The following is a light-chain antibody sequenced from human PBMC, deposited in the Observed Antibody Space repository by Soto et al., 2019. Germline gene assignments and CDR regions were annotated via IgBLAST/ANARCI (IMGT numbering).Light chain of an antibody. V-gene: IGKV3-15*01. CDR3: QHYNNWPPWT. Sequence: EIVMTQSPVTLSVSPGERATLSCRASQSVSSNLAWYQQKPGHAPRLLIYGASTRATGIPARFSGSGSGTDFTLTISSLQSEDFAVYYCQHYNNWPPWTFGQGTKVEIK. J-gene: IGKJ1*01. CDR2: GAS. CDR1: QSVSSN.